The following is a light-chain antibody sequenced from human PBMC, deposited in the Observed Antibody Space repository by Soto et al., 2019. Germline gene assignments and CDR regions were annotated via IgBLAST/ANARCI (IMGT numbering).Light chain of an antibody. CDR2: GAS. J-gene: IGKJ5*01. Sequence: EIVLTQSPGTLSLSPGERATLSCRASQSVSSSYLAWYQQKPGQAPRLLIYGASSRATGIPDRFSGSGSGTDFTLTISRLEPEDFAVYYCQQYGPWTFGQGTRLEIK. CDR3: QQYGPWT. CDR1: QSVSSSY. V-gene: IGKV3-20*01.